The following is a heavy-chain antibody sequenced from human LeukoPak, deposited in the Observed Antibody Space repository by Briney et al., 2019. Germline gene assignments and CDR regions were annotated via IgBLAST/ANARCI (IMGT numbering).Heavy chain of an antibody. D-gene: IGHD5-12*01. J-gene: IGHJ4*02. V-gene: IGHV3-74*01. CDR2: INSDGSST. Sequence: PGGSLRLSCAASGFTFSSYWMHWVRQAPREGLVWVSRINSDGSSTSYADSVKGRCTVSRDNAKNSLYLQMNSLRAEDTAVYYCARDQGGYDDGMFDYWGQGTLVTVSS. CDR1: GFTFSSYW. CDR3: ARDQGGYDDGMFDY.